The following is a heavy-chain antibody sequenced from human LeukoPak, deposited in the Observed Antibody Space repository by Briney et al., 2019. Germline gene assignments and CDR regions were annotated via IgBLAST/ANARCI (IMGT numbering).Heavy chain of an antibody. CDR2: IIGDGSLI. Sequence: GGSLRLSCAASGFTFSRSWMHWVRQVPGKGLVWVSCIIGDGSLIHYADSVKGRFTVSRDNAKNTLYLQMNSLRAEDTAVYYCAKEMGILTGYSDYWGQGILVTVSS. V-gene: IGHV3-74*01. J-gene: IGHJ4*02. D-gene: IGHD3-9*01. CDR1: GFTFSRSW. CDR3: AKEMGILTGYSDY.